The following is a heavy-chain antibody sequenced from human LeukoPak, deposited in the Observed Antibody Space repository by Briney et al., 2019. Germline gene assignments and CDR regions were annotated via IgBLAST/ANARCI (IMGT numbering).Heavy chain of an antibody. CDR1: GGTFSSYA. D-gene: IGHD3-10*01. V-gene: IGHV1-69*01. J-gene: IGHJ4*02. Sequence: SVKVSCKASGGTFSSYAISWVRQAPGQGLEWMVGIIPIFGTANYAQKFQGRVTITADESTSTAYMELSSLRPENTAVYYCARVFYYGSGSRSTYYFDYWGQGTLVTVSS. CDR3: ARVFYYGSGSRSTYYFDY. CDR2: IIPIFGTA.